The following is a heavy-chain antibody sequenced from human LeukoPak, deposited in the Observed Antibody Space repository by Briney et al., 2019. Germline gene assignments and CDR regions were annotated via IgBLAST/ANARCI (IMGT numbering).Heavy chain of an antibody. V-gene: IGHV3-49*04. CDR1: GFTFGDYA. Sequence: GGSLRLSCTASGFTFGDYAMSWVRQAPGKGLEWVGFIRSKAYGGTTEYAASVKGRFTISRDDSKSIAYLQMSSLKTEDTAVSYCTRVRRDGYPTRIDYFDYWGQGTLVTVSS. J-gene: IGHJ4*02. D-gene: IGHD5-24*01. CDR3: TRVRRDGYPTRIDYFDY. CDR2: IRSKAYGGTT.